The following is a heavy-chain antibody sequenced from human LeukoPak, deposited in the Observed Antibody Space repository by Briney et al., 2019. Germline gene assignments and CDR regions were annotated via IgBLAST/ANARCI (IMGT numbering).Heavy chain of an antibody. V-gene: IGHV1-69*05. CDR1: GGIFSNYG. Sequence: ASVKVSRKASGGIFSNYGINWVRQAPGQGLEWMGRIIPMFGATNYAQKFQGRVTVTTDESTSTAYMELSSLRSEDTAVYYCARGSYSDYIFDYWGQGTLVTVSS. CDR2: IIPMFGAT. D-gene: IGHD4-11*01. J-gene: IGHJ4*02. CDR3: ARGSYSDYIFDY.